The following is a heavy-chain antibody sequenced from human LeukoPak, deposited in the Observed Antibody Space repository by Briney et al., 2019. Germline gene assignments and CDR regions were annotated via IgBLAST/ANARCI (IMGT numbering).Heavy chain of an antibody. Sequence: SETLSLTCTVSGGSISSYYWSWIRQPPGKGLEWIGYIYYSGSTYYNPSLKSRVTISVDTSKNQFSLKLSSVTAADTAVYYCARFGDHCSGGSCYGFWFDPWGQGTLVTVSS. V-gene: IGHV4-59*12. CDR2: IYYSGST. CDR3: ARFGDHCSGGSCYGFWFDP. J-gene: IGHJ5*02. D-gene: IGHD2-15*01. CDR1: GGSISSYY.